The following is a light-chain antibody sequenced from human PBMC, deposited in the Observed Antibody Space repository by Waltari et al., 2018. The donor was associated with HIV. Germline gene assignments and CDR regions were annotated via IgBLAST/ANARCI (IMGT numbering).Light chain of an antibody. CDR3: QQHYKIPYT. J-gene: IGKJ2*01. Sequence: DIQMTQSPSSLPASVGDRVTITCQASQDITINLNWYQQKPGRSPNLLIFDASNLKSGVSSRFRGSGSGTYFSFTIDGLQPEDIATYYCQQHYKIPYTFGQGTKLEIK. CDR1: QDITIN. V-gene: IGKV1-33*01. CDR2: DAS.